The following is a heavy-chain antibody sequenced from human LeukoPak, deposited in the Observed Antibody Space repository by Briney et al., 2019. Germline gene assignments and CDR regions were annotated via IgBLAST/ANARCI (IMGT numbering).Heavy chain of an antibody. V-gene: IGHV3-64*01. CDR1: GFTFSTYA. Sequence: PGGSLRLSCAASGFTFSTYAMHWVRQAPGKGLEYVSAISSKGSRTYYANSVKGRFTISRDNSKNTLYLQMGSLRAEDMAVYYCAKDLVVRGARTFDHWGQGTLVTVSS. D-gene: IGHD3-10*01. CDR2: ISSKGSRT. CDR3: AKDLVVRGARTFDH. J-gene: IGHJ4*02.